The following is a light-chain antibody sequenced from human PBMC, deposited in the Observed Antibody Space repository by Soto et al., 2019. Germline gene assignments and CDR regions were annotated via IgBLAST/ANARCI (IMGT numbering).Light chain of an antibody. CDR3: QQYYKWPLT. CDR2: DAS. Sequence: EIVLTQSPATLSLSPGERATLSRRASQSVSSYLAWYQQKPGQAPRLLIYDASTRATGIPASFSGSGSGTEFTLTISSLQSQDFAVYYCQQYYKWPLTFGGGTKVDNK. CDR1: QSVSSY. J-gene: IGKJ4*01. V-gene: IGKV3-15*01.